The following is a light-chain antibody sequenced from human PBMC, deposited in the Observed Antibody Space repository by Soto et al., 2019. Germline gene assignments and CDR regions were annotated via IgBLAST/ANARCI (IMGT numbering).Light chain of an antibody. J-gene: IGKJ3*01. CDR1: QSVGSGY. CDR2: GTS. CDR3: QQYASSPFT. Sequence: EIVLTQSPGTLSLSPGERATLSCRASQSVGSGYFAWYQQKPDQAPRLLIYGTSSRATDIPNRFSGSASGTDFTLTISRLEPEDFAVYYCQQYASSPFTFGPGTKVHIK. V-gene: IGKV3-20*01.